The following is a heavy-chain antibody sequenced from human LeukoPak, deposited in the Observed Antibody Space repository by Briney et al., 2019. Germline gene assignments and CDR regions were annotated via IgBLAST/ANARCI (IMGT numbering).Heavy chain of an antibody. D-gene: IGHD5-24*01. CDR1: GFTFSDYY. J-gene: IGHJ4*02. V-gene: IGHV3-11*06. CDR2: ISGSSSHI. Sequence: PGGSLRLSCEASGFTFSDYYLSWIRQAPGKGLEWISYISGSSSHINYADSVKGRFTISRDNAKKSVYLQMDSLRAEDTAVYYCASVEMATIVYWGQGTLVTVSS. CDR3: ASVEMATIVY.